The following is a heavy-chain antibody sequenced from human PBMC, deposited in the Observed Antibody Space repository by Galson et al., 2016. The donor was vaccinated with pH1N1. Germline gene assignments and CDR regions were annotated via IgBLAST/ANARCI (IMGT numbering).Heavy chain of an antibody. J-gene: IGHJ4*02. D-gene: IGHD1-26*01. CDR2: ISDGGATK. CDR3: AKVMRGGATPFDY. V-gene: IGHV3-23*01. Sequence: SCAASGFTFGAYAINWVRQAPGKGLEWVSAISDGGATKLYGDSVKGRFTFTRDNSENTVFLQMNSLRAEDTAVYYCAKVMRGGATPFDYWGQGTLVTVSS. CDR1: GFTFGAYA.